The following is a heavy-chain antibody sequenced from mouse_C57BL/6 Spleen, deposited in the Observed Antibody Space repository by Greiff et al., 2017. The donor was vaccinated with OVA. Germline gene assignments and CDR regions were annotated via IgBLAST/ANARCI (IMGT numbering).Heavy chain of an antibody. V-gene: IGHV1-72*01. J-gene: IGHJ2*01. Sequence: QVQLQQPGAELVKPGASVKLSCKASGYTFTSYWMHWVKQRPGRGLEWIGRIDPNSGGTKYNEKFKSKATLPVDTPSSTAYMQLSSLPSENSAVYYCSRLDYGSSYYFDYRGQGTTLTVSS. CDR1: GYTFTSYW. CDR3: SRLDYGSSYYFDY. D-gene: IGHD1-1*01. CDR2: IDPNSGGT.